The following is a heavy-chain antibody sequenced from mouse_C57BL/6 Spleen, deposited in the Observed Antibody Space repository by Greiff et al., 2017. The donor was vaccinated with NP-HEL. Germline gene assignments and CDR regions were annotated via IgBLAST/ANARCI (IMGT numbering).Heavy chain of an antibody. CDR3: AREESITTVAYYFDY. V-gene: IGHV3-6*01. J-gene: IGHJ2*01. Sequence: ESGPGLVKPSQSLSLTCSVTGYSITSGYYWNWIRQFPGNKLEWMGYISYDGSNNYNPSLKNRISITRDTSKNQFFLKLNSVTTEDTATYYCAREESITTVAYYFDYWGQGTTLTVSS. CDR2: ISYDGSN. CDR1: GYSITSGYY. D-gene: IGHD1-1*01.